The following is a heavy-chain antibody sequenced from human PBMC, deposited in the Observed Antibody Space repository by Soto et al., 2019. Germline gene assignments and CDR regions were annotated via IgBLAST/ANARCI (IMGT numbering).Heavy chain of an antibody. D-gene: IGHD4-17*01. CDR2: IYPDDSDT. Sequence: GDSLKISCKGSGYSFTNYWIGWVRQMPGKGLEWMGIIYPDDSDTRYSPSFQGQVTISADKSISTAYLQWSSLKASDTAMYYCARPTETDYSGMDVWGQGTTVTVSS. CDR3: ARPTETDYSGMDV. J-gene: IGHJ6*02. V-gene: IGHV5-51*01. CDR1: GYSFTNYW.